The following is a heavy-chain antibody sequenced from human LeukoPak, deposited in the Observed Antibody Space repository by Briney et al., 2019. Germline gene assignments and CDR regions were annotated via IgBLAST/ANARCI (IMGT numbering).Heavy chain of an antibody. CDR2: ISGDGGST. V-gene: IGHV3-43*02. J-gene: IGHJ6*02. CDR3: AKDKGGSYYAYYYGMDV. D-gene: IGHD1-26*01. CDR1: GFTFDDYA. Sequence: GGSLRLSCAASGFTFDDYAMHWVRQAPGEGLGWVSLISGDGGSTYYADSVKGRFTISRDNSKNSLYLQMNSLRTEDTALYYCAKDKGGSYYAYYYGMDVWGQGTTVTVSS.